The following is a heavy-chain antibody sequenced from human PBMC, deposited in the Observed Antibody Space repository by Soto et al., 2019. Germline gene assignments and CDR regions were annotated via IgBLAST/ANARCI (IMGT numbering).Heavy chain of an antibody. D-gene: IGHD2-15*01. CDR3: TTTKSLSYCSGGSCYRTHYYYYYMDV. J-gene: IGHJ6*03. V-gene: IGHV3-15*01. CDR2: IKSKTDGGTT. Sequence: GSLRLSCAASGFTFSNAWMSWVRQAPGKGLEWVGRIKSKTDGGTTDYAAPVKGRFTISRDDSKNTLYLQMNSLKTEDTAVYYCTTTKSLSYCSGGSCYRTHYYYYYMDVWGKGTTVTVSS. CDR1: GFTFSNAW.